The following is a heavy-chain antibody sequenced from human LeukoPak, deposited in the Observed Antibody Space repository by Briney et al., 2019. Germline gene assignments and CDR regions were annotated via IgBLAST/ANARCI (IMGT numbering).Heavy chain of an antibody. J-gene: IGHJ4*02. CDR2: IYYSGST. D-gene: IGHD3-10*01. Sequence: SETLSLTCTVSGGSISSSSYYWGWIRQPPGKGLEWIGSIYYSGSTYYNPSLKSRVTISVDTSKNQFSLKLSSVTAADTAVYYCASRGSGSSQHYFDYWGQGTLVTVSS. CDR1: GGSISSSSYY. V-gene: IGHV4-39*07. CDR3: ASRGSGSSQHYFDY.